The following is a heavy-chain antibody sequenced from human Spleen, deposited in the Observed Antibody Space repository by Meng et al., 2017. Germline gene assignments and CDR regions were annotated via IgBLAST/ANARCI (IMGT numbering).Heavy chain of an antibody. CDR3: ARDRPGDYRLGELFFGWFDP. J-gene: IGHJ5*02. V-gene: IGHV3-30*04. D-gene: IGHD3-10*01. CDR1: GFTFSNYA. CDR2: ISYDGSSK. Sequence: GESLKISCAASGFTFSNYAMHWVRQAPGKGLEWVAVISYDGSSKYYADSVKGRFTISRDNSKNTLCLQMNSLGAEDTAVYYCARDRPGDYRLGELFFGWFDPWGQGTLVTVSS.